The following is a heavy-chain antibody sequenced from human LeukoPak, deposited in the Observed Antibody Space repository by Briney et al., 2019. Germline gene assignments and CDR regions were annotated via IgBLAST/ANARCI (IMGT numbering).Heavy chain of an antibody. CDR2: IWYDGSNK. Sequence: GRSLRLSCAASGFTFSSYGMHWVRQAPGKGLEWVSVIWYDGSNKYYADSVKGRFTISRDNSKNTLYLQMNSLRAEDTAVYYCAKDHHSSSWHYYFDYWGPGTLVTVSS. D-gene: IGHD6-13*01. V-gene: IGHV3-33*06. CDR3: AKDHHSSSWHYYFDY. CDR1: GFTFSSYG. J-gene: IGHJ4*02.